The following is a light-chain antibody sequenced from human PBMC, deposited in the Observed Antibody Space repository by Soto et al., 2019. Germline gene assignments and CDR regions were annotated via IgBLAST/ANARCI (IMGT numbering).Light chain of an antibody. V-gene: IGKV3-15*01. CDR2: GTS. CDR1: QSVSSN. Sequence: EIVMTQSPATLPVSPGERATLSCRASQSVSSNLAWYQQKPGQAPQLLIYGTSTRATGIPARFSGSGSGTEFTLTISSLQSEDFAVYYCQQYNNWPLPFGGRTKVEIK. J-gene: IGKJ4*01. CDR3: QQYNNWPLP.